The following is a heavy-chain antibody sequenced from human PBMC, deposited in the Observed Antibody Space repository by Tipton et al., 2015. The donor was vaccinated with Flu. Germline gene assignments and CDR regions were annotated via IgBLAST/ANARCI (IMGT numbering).Heavy chain of an antibody. D-gene: IGHD2-21*02. J-gene: IGHJ4*02. CDR2: IKQDGSEK. V-gene: IGHV3-7*01. CDR1: GFTFSDYW. Sequence: SLRLSCAASGFTFSDYWMSWVRQAPGKGLEWVANIKQDGSEKYYVDSVKGRFTISRDNAKNSLYLQMNSLRAEDTAVYYCVPYCGVDCSSPDSGAFDYWGQGTLVTVSS. CDR3: VPYCGVDCSSPDSGAFDY.